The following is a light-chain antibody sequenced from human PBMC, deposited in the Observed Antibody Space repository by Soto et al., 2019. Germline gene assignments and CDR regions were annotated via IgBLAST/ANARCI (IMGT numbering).Light chain of an antibody. CDR2: DNN. J-gene: IGLJ2*01. V-gene: IGLV1-40*01. CDR3: HSYDSSLSGSI. Sequence: QSVLTQPPSVSGAPGQKVTISCTGSSSNIGAGYDVHWYQQFPGTAPKLLIYDNNNRPSGVPDRFSGSKSGTSASLAITGLQAEDEADYYCHSYDSSLSGSIFGGGTKVTVL. CDR1: SSNIGAGYD.